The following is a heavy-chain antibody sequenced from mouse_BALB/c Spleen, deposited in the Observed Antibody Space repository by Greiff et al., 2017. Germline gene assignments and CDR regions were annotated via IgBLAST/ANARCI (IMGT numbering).Heavy chain of an antibody. Sequence: EVKVEESGGGLVKLGGSLKLSCAASGFTFSSYYMSWVRQTPEKRLELVAAINSNGGSTYYPDTVKGRFTISRDNAKNTLYLQMSSLKSEDTALYYCARQGYGHYYAMDYWGQGTSVTVSS. D-gene: IGHD1-2*01. V-gene: IGHV5-6-2*01. J-gene: IGHJ4*01. CDR1: GFTFSSYY. CDR3: ARQGYGHYYAMDY. CDR2: INSNGGST.